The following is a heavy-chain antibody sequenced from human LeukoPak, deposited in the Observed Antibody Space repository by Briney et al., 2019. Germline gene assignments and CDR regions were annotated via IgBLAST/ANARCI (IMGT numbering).Heavy chain of an antibody. V-gene: IGHV3-48*01. D-gene: IGHD3-22*01. Sequence: GGTLRLSYAASGFTFSNHGMNWVRQAPGKRLEWVSYITFSSSIIYYADSVRGRFTISRDNAKNSLYLQMNSLRAEDTAVYYCAATLGYYDSSGYYFDYWGQGTLVTVSS. CDR3: AATLGYYDSSGYYFDY. CDR2: ITFSSSII. J-gene: IGHJ4*02. CDR1: GFTFSNHG.